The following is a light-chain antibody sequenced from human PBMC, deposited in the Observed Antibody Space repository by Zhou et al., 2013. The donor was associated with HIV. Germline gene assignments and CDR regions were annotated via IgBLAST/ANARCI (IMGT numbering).Light chain of an antibody. CDR2: DAS. Sequence: EVVLTQSPATLSLSPGERATLSCRASQSVGTSLAWYQQMPGQAPRLLIYDASNRATGIPARFSGSGSGTDFNLTISRLEPEDFAVYYCQQDGSSPTFGQGTKLEIK. V-gene: IGKV3-11*01. CDR1: QSVGTS. CDR3: QQDGSSPT. J-gene: IGKJ2*01.